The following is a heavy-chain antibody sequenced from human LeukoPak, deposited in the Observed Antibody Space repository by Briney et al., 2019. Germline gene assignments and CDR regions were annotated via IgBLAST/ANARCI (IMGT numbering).Heavy chain of an antibody. CDR1: GFSFDDFA. V-gene: IGHV3-49*03. Sequence: GGSLRLSCIVSGFSFDDFAVSWLRQAPGEGLEWVGFIRGKAYGGTTEYAASVKGRVTISREDSKSIAYLQMNSLKTEDTAMYYCSRGGGSGRYYFDYWGQGTLVTVSA. CDR3: SRGGGSGRYYFDY. J-gene: IGHJ4*02. CDR2: IRGKAYGGTT. D-gene: IGHD6-19*01.